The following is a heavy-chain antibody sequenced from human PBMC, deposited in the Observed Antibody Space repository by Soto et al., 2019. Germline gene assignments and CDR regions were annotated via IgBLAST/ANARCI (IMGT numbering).Heavy chain of an antibody. CDR1: GGSFSSGDYY. CDR3: ARILVDYETSYYYYGMDV. J-gene: IGHJ6*02. Sequence: PSEPLSLTCTVSGGSFSSGDYYGCWVRQPPGKGLEWIGYMYYTGRTFNSPSLKSRVSISIDTSKTQFYLKLSTVTAADTAVYYCARILVDYETSYYYYGMDVWGQGTTVTVSS. D-gene: IGHD3-16*01. V-gene: IGHV4-30-4*01. CDR2: MYYTGRT.